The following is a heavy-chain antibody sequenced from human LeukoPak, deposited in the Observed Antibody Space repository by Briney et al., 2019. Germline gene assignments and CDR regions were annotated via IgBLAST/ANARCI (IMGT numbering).Heavy chain of an antibody. CDR2: IYYTGTT. CDR1: GVSISSISYY. Sequence: SETLSLTCTVSGVSISSISYYWGWVRQSPGKVLEWIGTIYYTGTTYYNPSLRSRVTISLNTSMNQFSLKLNSVTAADTAVYYCARGMRYSSAYYFDYWGQGTLVTVSS. CDR3: ARGMRYSSAYYFDY. D-gene: IGHD6-25*01. J-gene: IGHJ4*02. V-gene: IGHV4-39*01.